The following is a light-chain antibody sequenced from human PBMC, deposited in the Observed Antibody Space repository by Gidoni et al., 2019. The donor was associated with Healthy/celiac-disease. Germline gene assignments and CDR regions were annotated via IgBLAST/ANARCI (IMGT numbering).Light chain of an antibody. J-gene: IGKJ2*04. Sequence: VLTHSPGTLSLSPGERATLSCRASQSVSSSYLAWYQQKPGQAPRLLIYGASSRATGIPDRFSGSGSGTDFTLTISRLDPEDFAVYYCQQYGSSSCSFGQGTKLEIK. CDR3: QQYGSSSCS. V-gene: IGKV3-20*01. CDR1: QSVSSSY. CDR2: GAS.